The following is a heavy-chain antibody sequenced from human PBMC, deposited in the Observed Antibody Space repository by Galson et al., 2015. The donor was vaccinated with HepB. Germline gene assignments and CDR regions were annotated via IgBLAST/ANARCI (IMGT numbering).Heavy chain of an antibody. CDR3: ATDVEVDTVMGAAVSGGFAH. CDR1: GFRFKNAW. J-gene: IGHJ4*02. Sequence: SLRLSCAGSGFRFKNAWMSWVRQAPGKGLEWVGRVKSRTDGGTTDYAAPVKGRFTISRDDSKNTLYLQMNSLKTEDTAVYYCATDVEVDTVMGAAVSGGFAHGVQRTLVTVSS. V-gene: IGHV3-15*01. CDR2: VKSRTDGGTT. D-gene: IGHD5-18*01.